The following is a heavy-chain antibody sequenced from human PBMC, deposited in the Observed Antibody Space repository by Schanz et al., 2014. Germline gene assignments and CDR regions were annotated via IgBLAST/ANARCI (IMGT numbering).Heavy chain of an antibody. CDR1: GFTFSRCG. Sequence: QVYLVQSGGGVVQPGRSLRLSCAASGFTFSRCGMHWVRQTPAKGLEWVAIIWFDGSNKYYADSVKGRFTISRDNSRNTLFLQMNSLRAEDTAVYYCVKDLGTATREGWAFASWGQGTLVTVSS. D-gene: IGHD1-7*01. CDR3: VKDLGTATREGWAFAS. CDR2: IWFDGSNK. J-gene: IGHJ4*02. V-gene: IGHV3-33*06.